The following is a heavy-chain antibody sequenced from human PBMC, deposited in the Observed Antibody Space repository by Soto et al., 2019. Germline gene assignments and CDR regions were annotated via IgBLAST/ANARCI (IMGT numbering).Heavy chain of an antibody. D-gene: IGHD4-17*01. CDR2: ISYDGSNK. Sequence: QVQLVESGGGVVQPGRSLRLSCAASGFTFSGYGMHWVRQAPGKGLEWVAVISYDGSNKYYADSVKGRHTISRDNSQNTLYLQMNSLRAEDTAVYYCAKGDYGGNSHTFDIWGQGTMVTVSS. CDR3: AKGDYGGNSHTFDI. CDR1: GFTFSGYG. V-gene: IGHV3-30*18. J-gene: IGHJ3*02.